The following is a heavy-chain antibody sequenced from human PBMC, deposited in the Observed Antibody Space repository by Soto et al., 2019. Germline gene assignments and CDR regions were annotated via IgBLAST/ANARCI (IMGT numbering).Heavy chain of an antibody. CDR3: ARVSGWYAVYYYYGMDV. CDR1: GGSFSGYH. Sequence: SETLSLTCAVYGGSFSGYHWSWIRQPPGKGLEWIGEINHSGSTNYNPSLKSRVTISVDTSKNQFSLKLSSVTAADTAGYYCARVSGWYAVYYYYGMDVWGQGTTVTVSS. J-gene: IGHJ6*02. D-gene: IGHD6-19*01. CDR2: INHSGST. V-gene: IGHV4-34*01.